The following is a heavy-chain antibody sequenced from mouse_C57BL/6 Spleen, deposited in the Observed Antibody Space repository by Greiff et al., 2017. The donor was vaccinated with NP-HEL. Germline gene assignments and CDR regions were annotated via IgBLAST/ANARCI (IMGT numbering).Heavy chain of an antibody. CDR1: GYTFTSYW. V-gene: IGHV1-69*01. J-gene: IGHJ2*01. D-gene: IGHD1-1*01. CDR3: ARGGTTVAHFDY. CDR2: IDPSDSYT. Sequence: VQLQESGAELVMPGASVKLSCKASGYTFTSYWMHWVKQRPGQGLEWIGEIDPSDSYTNYNQKFKGKSTLTVDKSSSTAYMQLSSLTSEDSAVYYCARGGTTVAHFDYWGQGTTLTVSS.